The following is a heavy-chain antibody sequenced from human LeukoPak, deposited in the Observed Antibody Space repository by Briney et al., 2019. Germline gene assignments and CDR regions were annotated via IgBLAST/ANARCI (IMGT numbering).Heavy chain of an antibody. D-gene: IGHD1-26*01. Sequence: SETLSLTCAVYGGSFSGYYWSWIRQPPGKGLEWIGEINHSGSTNYNPSLKSRVTISVDTSKNQFSLKLSSVTAADTAVYYCARFLGGSYYQGGYWGQGTLVTVSS. J-gene: IGHJ4*02. CDR1: GGSFSGYY. CDR2: INHSGST. CDR3: ARFLGGSYYQGGY. V-gene: IGHV4-34*01.